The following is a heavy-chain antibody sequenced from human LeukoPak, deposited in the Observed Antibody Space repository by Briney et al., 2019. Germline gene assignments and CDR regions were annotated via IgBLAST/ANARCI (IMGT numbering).Heavy chain of an antibody. CDR1: GYTFTSYG. V-gene: IGHV1-18*01. Sequence: ASVKVYCKASGYTFTSYGISWVRQAPGQGLGWMGWISAYNGNTNYAQKLQGRVTMTTDTSTSTAYMELRSLRSDDTAVYYCARDLPYDSSGYYSDAFDIWGQGTMVTVSS. CDR3: ARDLPYDSSGYYSDAFDI. CDR2: ISAYNGNT. J-gene: IGHJ3*02. D-gene: IGHD3-22*01.